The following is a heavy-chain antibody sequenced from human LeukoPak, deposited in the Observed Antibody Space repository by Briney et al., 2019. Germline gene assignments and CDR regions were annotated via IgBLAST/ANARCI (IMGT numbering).Heavy chain of an antibody. J-gene: IGHJ4*02. CDR3: ANQIAARPGGFDY. CDR2: IYPGDSET. D-gene: IGHD6-6*01. CDR1: GYRFINYW. Sequence: GESLKISCKGSGYRFINYWIGWVRQMPGKGLEWMGIIYPGDSETRYSPSFQGQVTISADKSISTVYLQWSSLKASDTAMYYCANQIAARPGGFDYWGQGTLVTVSS. V-gene: IGHV5-51*01.